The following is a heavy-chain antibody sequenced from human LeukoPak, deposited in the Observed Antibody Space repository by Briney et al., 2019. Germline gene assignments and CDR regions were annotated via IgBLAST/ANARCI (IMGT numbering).Heavy chain of an antibody. CDR2: IYYSGST. V-gene: IGHV4-39*01. Sequence: SETLSLTCTVSSGSISSSSYYWGWIRQPPGKGLEWIGNIYYSGSTYYNPSLKSRVTISVDTSQSQFSLRLSSVTAADTAVYSWGRYGSGGFYRNFDYWGRGTLVTVSS. CDR3: GRYGSGGFYRNFDY. D-gene: IGHD3-22*01. J-gene: IGHJ4*02. CDR1: SGSISSSSYY.